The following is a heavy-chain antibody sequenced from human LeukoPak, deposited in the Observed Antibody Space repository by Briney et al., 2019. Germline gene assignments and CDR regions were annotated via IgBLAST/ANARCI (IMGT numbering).Heavy chain of an antibody. D-gene: IGHD2-21*02. Sequence: SQTLSLTCTVSGGSISSGGYYWSWIRQHPGKGLEWIGYIYYSGNTYYNPSLKSRVTISVNTSKNQFSLKLSSVTAADTAVYFCARVAYCGGDCYSYFGYWGQGTLVTVSS. V-gene: IGHV4-31*03. CDR2: IYYSGNT. J-gene: IGHJ4*02. CDR1: GGSISSGGYY. CDR3: ARVAYCGGDCYSYFGY.